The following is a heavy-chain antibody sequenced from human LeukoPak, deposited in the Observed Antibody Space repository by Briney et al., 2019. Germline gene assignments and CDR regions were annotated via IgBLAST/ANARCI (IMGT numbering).Heavy chain of an antibody. V-gene: IGHV4-59*01. J-gene: IGHJ4*02. CDR3: ARVGGYDSGYFDY. CDR2: IYYSGST. CDR1: GGSISSYY. D-gene: IGHD5-12*01. Sequence: SETLSLTCTVSGGSISSYYWSWTRQPPGKGLEWIGYIYYSGSTNYNPSLKSRVTISVDTSKNQFSLKLSSVTAADTAVYYCARVGGYDSGYFDYWGQGTLVTVSS.